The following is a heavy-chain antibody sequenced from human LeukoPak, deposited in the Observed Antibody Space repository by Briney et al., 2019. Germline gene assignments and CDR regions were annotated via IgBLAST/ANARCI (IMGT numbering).Heavy chain of an antibody. Sequence: SSETLSLTCAVSGGSISSSNWWSWVRQPPGKGLEWIGEIYHSGSTNYNPSLKSRVTISVDKSKNQFSLKLSSVTAADTAVYYCARTLRFLEWLSLGYWGQGTLVTVSS. J-gene: IGHJ4*02. V-gene: IGHV4-4*02. CDR1: GGSISSSNW. CDR2: IYHSGST. CDR3: ARTLRFLEWLSLGY. D-gene: IGHD3-3*01.